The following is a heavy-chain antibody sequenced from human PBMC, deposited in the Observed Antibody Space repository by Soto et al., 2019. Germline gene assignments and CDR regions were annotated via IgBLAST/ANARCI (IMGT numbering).Heavy chain of an antibody. D-gene: IGHD1-1*01. CDR1: GFTFSSHW. V-gene: IGHV3-74*01. CDR3: TRGPRSTSTGTGAF. CDR2: INDDGIST. Sequence: GGSLRLSCAASGFTFSSHWVHWVRQVPGKGPEWVSRINDDGISTNYADSVKGRFTISRDNAKNTLYLQMNALRVEDTAVYYCTRGPRSTSTGTGAFWGQGTLVTVSS. J-gene: IGHJ4*02.